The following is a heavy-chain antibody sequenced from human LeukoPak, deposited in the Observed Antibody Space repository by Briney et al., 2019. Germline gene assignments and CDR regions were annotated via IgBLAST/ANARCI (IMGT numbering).Heavy chain of an antibody. D-gene: IGHD3-10*01. Sequence: GGSLRLSCAASGFTVSSNYMSWVRQAPGKGLEWVSVISGSGGSTYYADSVKGRFTISRDNSKNTLYLQMNSLRAEDTAVYHCAKDQSWFGELNWFDPWGQGTLVTVSS. V-gene: IGHV3-23*01. J-gene: IGHJ5*02. CDR3: AKDQSWFGELNWFDP. CDR1: GFTVSSNY. CDR2: ISGSGGST.